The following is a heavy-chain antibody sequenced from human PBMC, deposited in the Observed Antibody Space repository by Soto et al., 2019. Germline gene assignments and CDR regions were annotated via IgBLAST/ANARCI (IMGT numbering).Heavy chain of an antibody. CDR2: IKQDDSEH. CDR1: GFSFSRYW. Sequence: GGSLSLSCADSGFSFSRYWMSWVRQAPGKGLEWVDKIKQDDSEHSYVDSVKGRFTIYRHNAKNTLSLQMNSLRAEDTAVYYCARDYLHLDYWGQGTLVTVSS. CDR3: ARDYLHLDY. D-gene: IGHD3-16*02. V-gene: IGHV3-7*01. J-gene: IGHJ4*02.